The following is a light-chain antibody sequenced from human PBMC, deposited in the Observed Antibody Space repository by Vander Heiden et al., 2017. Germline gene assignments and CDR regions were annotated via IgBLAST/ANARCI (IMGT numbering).Light chain of an antibody. J-gene: IGLJ3*02. Sequence: SYELPQPPSAAVSPGQPARTTSSADAFPKKFAYWYQQKSGQAPVLVIFEDTKRPSGIAKRFSGSSSGTLATLTISGAQVEDEADYYCYSTDSSSNQGVFGGGTKVTVL. CDR1: AFPKKF. V-gene: IGLV3-10*01. CDR2: EDT. CDR3: YSTDSSSNQGV.